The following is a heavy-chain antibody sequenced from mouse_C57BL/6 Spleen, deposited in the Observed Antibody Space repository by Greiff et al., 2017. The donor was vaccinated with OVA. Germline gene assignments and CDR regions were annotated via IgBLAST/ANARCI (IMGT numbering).Heavy chain of an antibody. CDR1: GFSLTSYG. D-gene: IGHD2-3*01. CDR2: IWSDGST. Sequence: VHLVESGPGLVAPSQSLSITCTVSGFSLTSYGVHWVRQPPGKGLEWLVVIWSDGSTTYNSALKSRLSISKDNSKSQVFLKMNSLQTDDTAMYYCARHDGYYSYYYAMDYWGQGTSVTVSS. V-gene: IGHV2-6-1*01. CDR3: ARHDGYYSYYYAMDY. J-gene: IGHJ4*01.